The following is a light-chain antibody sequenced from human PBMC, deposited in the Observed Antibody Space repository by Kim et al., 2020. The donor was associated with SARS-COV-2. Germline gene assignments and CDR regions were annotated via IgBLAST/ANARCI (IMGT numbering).Light chain of an antibody. CDR3: QQYNNSPPLT. CDR2: GAS. J-gene: IGKJ4*01. V-gene: IGKV3-15*01. CDR1: QSVSSN. Sequence: SPGERATLTCRASQSVSSNVAWYQQKPGQAPRLLIYGASTRATSIPARFSGSGSGTDFTLTINSLQSEDFAVYYCQQYNNSPPLTFGGGTKVDIK.